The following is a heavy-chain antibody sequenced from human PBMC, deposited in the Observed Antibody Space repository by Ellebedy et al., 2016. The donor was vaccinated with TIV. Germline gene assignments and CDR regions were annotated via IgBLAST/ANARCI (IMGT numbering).Heavy chain of an antibody. CDR2: ISWDGDIT. D-gene: IGHD3-16*01. CDR1: GFTFEDYT. Sequence: GESLKISCGASGFTFEDYTIHWIRQLPGKGLEWVSLISWDGDITNYADSVEGRFTMSRDNGKNSLYLQMTGLRLEDTAIYYCVREITARDDWGQGTTVTVSS. V-gene: IGHV3-43*01. CDR3: VREITARDD. J-gene: IGHJ6*02.